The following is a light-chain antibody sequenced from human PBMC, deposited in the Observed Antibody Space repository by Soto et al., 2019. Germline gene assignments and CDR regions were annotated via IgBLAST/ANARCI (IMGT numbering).Light chain of an antibody. Sequence: EIVMTQSPGTLSLSPGERATISCRASQVIGSRYLAWYHQKSGQAPRLLIYGASSRATGIPDRFSGSGSGTDVTRTISRLEPEEFGVDYCQQCGSSIPHTFGQGTKLEIK. CDR3: QQCGSSIPHT. J-gene: IGKJ2*01. CDR2: GAS. V-gene: IGKV3-20*01. CDR1: QVIGSRY.